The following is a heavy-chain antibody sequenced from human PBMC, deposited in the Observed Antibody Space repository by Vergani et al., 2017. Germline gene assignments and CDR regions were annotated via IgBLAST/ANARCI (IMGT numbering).Heavy chain of an antibody. J-gene: IGHJ4*02. V-gene: IGHV1-18*01. Sequence: QVQLVQSGAEVKKPGASVKVSCKASGYTFTSYGIIWVRQAPGQGLEWMGWISAYNGNTNYAQKLQCRVTMTTDTSTSTAYMELRSLRSDDTAVYYCARDINYYDRSAGGANWGQGTLVTVSS. CDR2: ISAYNGNT. CDR3: ARDINYYDRSAGGAN. CDR1: GYTFTSYG. D-gene: IGHD3-22*01.